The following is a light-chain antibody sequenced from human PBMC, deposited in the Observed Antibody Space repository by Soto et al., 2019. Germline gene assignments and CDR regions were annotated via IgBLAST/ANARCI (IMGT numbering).Light chain of an antibody. CDR1: QSIRTS. J-gene: IGKJ5*01. CDR2: DAS. Sequence: EVVLTQSPATLSLSPGERATLSCRASQSIRTSLAWYQQKPGQAPRLVIFDASNRANGGPARFGGSGSGTAFTLTINSLEPEDFAVYYCQQRNVWPPIPCGQGTRLEIK. CDR3: QQRNVWPPIP. V-gene: IGKV3-11*01.